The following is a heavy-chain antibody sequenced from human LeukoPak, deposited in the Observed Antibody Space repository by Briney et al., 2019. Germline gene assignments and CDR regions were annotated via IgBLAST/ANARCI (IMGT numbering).Heavy chain of an antibody. CDR3: ARGRLTPGGYQLLLIY. Sequence: ASVKVSCKASGYTFTGYYMHWVRQAPGQGLEWMGWINPNSGGTNYAQKFQGRVTMTRDTSISTAYMELSSLRSEDTAVYYCARGRLTPGGYQLLLIYWGQGTLVTVSS. CDR1: GYTFTGYY. V-gene: IGHV1-2*02. J-gene: IGHJ4*02. CDR2: INPNSGGT. D-gene: IGHD2-2*01.